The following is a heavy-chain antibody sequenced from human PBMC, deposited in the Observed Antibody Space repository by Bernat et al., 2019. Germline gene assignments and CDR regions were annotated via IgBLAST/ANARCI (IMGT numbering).Heavy chain of an antibody. CDR3: TTEIVVVVAATRGYYMDV. V-gene: IGHV3-49*04. CDR1: GFTFGDYA. CDR2: IRSKAYGGTT. Sequence: EVQLVESGGGLVQPGRSLRLSCTASGFTFGDYAMSWVRQAPGKGLEWVGFIRSKAYGGTTEYAASVKGRFTISRDDSKSIAYLQMNSLKTEDTAVYYCTTEIVVVVAATRGYYMDVWGKGTTVTVSS. D-gene: IGHD2-15*01. J-gene: IGHJ6*03.